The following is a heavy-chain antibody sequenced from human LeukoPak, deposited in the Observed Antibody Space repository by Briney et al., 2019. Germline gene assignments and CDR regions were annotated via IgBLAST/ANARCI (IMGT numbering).Heavy chain of an antibody. V-gene: IGHV3-21*01. CDR1: GFTFSSYS. Sequence: SGGSLRLSCTASGFTFSSYSMNWVRQAPGEGLEWVSSISSSSSYIYYADSVKGRFTISRDNAKNSLYLQMNSLRAEDTAVYYCARDSWEVLSAIFGVVTTFDYWGQGTLVTVSS. CDR2: ISSSSSYI. J-gene: IGHJ4*02. CDR3: ARDSWEVLSAIFGVVTTFDY. D-gene: IGHD3-3*01.